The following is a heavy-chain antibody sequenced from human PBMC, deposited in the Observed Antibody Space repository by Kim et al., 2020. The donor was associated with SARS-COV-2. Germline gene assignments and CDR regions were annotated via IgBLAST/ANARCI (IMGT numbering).Heavy chain of an antibody. D-gene: IGHD1-26*01. V-gene: IGHV3-30*18. Sequence: GGSLRLSCAASGFTFSNFGIHWVRQAPGKGLEWVAVISYDRNNKYYADSVKGRFTISRDNSKNTVYLQMNSLTEEDTAVYYCAKGGSTPYDYWGQGTLV. CDR2: ISYDRNNK. J-gene: IGHJ4*02. CDR3: AKGGSTPYDY. CDR1: GFTFSNFG.